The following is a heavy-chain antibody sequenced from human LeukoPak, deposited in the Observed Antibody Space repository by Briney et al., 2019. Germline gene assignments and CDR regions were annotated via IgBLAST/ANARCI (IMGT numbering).Heavy chain of an antibody. Sequence: ASVKVSCKASGYTFTGYYMHWVRQAPGQGLEWMGWINPNSGGTNYAQKFQGRVTMTRDTSISTAYMELSRLRSDDTAVYYCARLLAYGGGGEAFDHWGQGSLVTVSS. CDR1: GYTFTGYY. V-gene: IGHV1-2*02. CDR2: INPNSGGT. D-gene: IGHD2-8*01. J-gene: IGHJ4*02. CDR3: ARLLAYGGGGEAFDH.